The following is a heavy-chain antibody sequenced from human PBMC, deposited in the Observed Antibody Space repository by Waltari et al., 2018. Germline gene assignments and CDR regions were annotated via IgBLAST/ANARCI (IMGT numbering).Heavy chain of an antibody. D-gene: IGHD1-26*01. J-gene: IGHJ4*02. CDR2: IIPVFGTA. CDR3: ARIKESGRSRMGPFDY. V-gene: IGHV1-69*01. Sequence: WVRQAPGQGLEWMVGIIPVFGTANCAQKFRGRVTITADESTSTVYMEVRSLTSEDTAVYYCARIKESGRSRMGPFDYWGQGTLVTVSS.